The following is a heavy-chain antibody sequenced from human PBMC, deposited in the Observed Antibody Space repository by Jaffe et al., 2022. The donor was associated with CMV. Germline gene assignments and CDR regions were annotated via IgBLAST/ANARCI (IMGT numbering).Heavy chain of an antibody. CDR2: ISSGGSAI. CDR3: ASPAFCRGGSCTLGSAY. J-gene: IGHJ4*02. Sequence: EVQLVESGGGLVQPGGSLRLSCAASGFTFSDYEMNWVRQAPGKGLEWVSYISSGGSAIYYADSVQGRFTISRDNSKNSLYLLMNSLRAEDTAVYYCASPAFCRGGSCTLGSAYWGQGTLVTVSS. D-gene: IGHD2-15*01. V-gene: IGHV3-48*03. CDR1: GFTFSDYE.